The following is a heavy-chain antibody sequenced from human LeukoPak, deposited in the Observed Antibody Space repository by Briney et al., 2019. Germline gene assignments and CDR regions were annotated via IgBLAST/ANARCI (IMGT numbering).Heavy chain of an antibody. V-gene: IGHV3-7*04. D-gene: IGHD5-12*01. CDR3: ARDQGGYDYPPDY. J-gene: IGHJ4*02. Sequence: PGGSLRLSCAASGFTFSSYWMSWVRQAPGKGLEWVANIKQDGSEKYYVDSVKGRFTISRDNAKNSLYLQMNSLRAEDTAVYYCARDQGGYDYPPDYWGQGTLVIVSS. CDR1: GFTFSSYW. CDR2: IKQDGSEK.